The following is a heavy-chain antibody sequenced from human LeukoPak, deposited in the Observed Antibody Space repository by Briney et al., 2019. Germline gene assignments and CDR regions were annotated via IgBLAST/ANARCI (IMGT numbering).Heavy chain of an antibody. Sequence: GGSLRLSCVASGFTFGKYWMSWVRQAPGKGLEWVANIKLDGSEKNYVDSVKGRFTISRDNTKNSLYLQMNSLRAEDTAVYYCAGPRLFTMMDYWGQGTLVTVSS. CDR3: AGPRLFTMMDY. CDR1: GFTFGKYW. CDR2: IKLDGSEK. D-gene: IGHD3-22*01. V-gene: IGHV3-7*01. J-gene: IGHJ4*02.